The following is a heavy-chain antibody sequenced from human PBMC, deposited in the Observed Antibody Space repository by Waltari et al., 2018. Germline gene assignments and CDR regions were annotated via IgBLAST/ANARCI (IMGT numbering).Heavy chain of an antibody. CDR3: ASGRLTMIVVVSPFDN. D-gene: IGHD3-22*01. V-gene: IGHV1-69*01. J-gene: IGHJ4*02. CDR2: IIPIFGTT. CDR1: GGTFSSNG. Sequence: QVHLVQSGAEVKKPGSSVKVSCQASGGTFSSNGFSWVRQAPGQGLEWMGGIIPIFGTTDYAQKFQGRVTITADESTSTAYMELSSLRPEDTAVYYCASGRLTMIVVVSPFDNWGQGTLVTVSS.